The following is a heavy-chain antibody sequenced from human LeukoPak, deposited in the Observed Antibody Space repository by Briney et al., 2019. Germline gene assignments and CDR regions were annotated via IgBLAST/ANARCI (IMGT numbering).Heavy chain of an antibody. V-gene: IGHV3-7*01. CDR3: ARPAYTAAYDL. CDR2: IKQDGSEK. CDR1: GFTFSSYW. J-gene: IGHJ3*01. D-gene: IGHD3-16*01. Sequence: GGSLRLSCAASGFTFSSYWMSWVRQAPGKGLEWVANIKQDGSEKYYVGSVKGRFTISRDNAKNSLDLQMNSLRAEDTALYYCARPAYTAAYDLWGQGTMVTVSS.